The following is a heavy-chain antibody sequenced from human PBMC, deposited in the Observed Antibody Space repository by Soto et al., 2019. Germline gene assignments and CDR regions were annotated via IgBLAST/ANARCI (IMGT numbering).Heavy chain of an antibody. CDR1: GLTLSSYG. Sequence: LGGSLRLSCAASGLTLSSYGMPWARQAPGKGLEWVAVIWYDGSNKYYADSVKGRFTISRDNSKNTLYLQMNSLRAEDTAVYYCARDSRAIVAIDYWGQGTLVTVSS. CDR3: ARDSRAIVAIDY. J-gene: IGHJ4*02. CDR2: IWYDGSNK. V-gene: IGHV3-33*01. D-gene: IGHD5-12*01.